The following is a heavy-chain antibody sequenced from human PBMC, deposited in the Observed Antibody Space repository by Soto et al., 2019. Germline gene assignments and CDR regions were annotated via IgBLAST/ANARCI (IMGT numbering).Heavy chain of an antibody. J-gene: IGHJ6*01. CDR3: ARDKDRQQLGGNYYYIMDV. CDR2: IMPVFPTP. Sequence: QVQLVQSGAEVKKPGSSVKVSCKTSGGTFRTSAISWVRQAPGQGLEWMGGIMPVFPTPDYAQKFQGRVTITADDSPGTAYMELSSLRSEDTAVYYCARDKDRQQLGGNYYYIMDVWGQGTTVTFSS. CDR1: GGTFRTSA. D-gene: IGHD3-3*02. V-gene: IGHV1-69*12.